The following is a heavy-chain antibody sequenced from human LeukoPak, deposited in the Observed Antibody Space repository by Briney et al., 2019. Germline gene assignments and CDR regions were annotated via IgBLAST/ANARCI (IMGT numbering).Heavy chain of an antibody. CDR1: GYTFTSYG. CDR3: ARGSFYGGNYLY. CDR2: MNPNSGNT. D-gene: IGHD4-23*01. J-gene: IGHJ4*02. V-gene: IGHV1-8*03. Sequence: GESLKVSCKASGYTFTSYGISWVRQAPGQGLEWMGWMNPNSGNTGYAQKFQGRVTITRNASISTAYMELSSLRSEDTAVYYCARGSFYGGNYLYWGQGTLVTVPS.